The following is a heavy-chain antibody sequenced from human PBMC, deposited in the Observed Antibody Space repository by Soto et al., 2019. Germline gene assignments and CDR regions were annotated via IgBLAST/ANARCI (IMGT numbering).Heavy chain of an antibody. D-gene: IGHD6-13*01. CDR2: IWYDGSNK. CDR1: GFTFSSYG. J-gene: IGHJ6*02. Sequence: GGSLRLSCAASGFTFSSYGMHWVRQAPGKGLEWVAVIWYDGSNKYYAESVKGRFTISRDNSKNTLYLQMNSLRAEDTAVYYCARSSKYSSSHGGMDVWGQGTTVTVSS. V-gene: IGHV3-33*01. CDR3: ARSSKYSSSHGGMDV.